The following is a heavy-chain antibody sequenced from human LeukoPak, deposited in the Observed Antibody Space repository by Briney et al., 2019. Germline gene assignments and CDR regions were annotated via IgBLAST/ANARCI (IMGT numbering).Heavy chain of an antibody. CDR3: ARAVAASLFGI. J-gene: IGHJ3*02. Sequence: GGSLRLSCAASGFTFSSYEMNWVRQAPGKGLEWVSYISSSGSTIYYADSVKGRFTISRDNAKNSLCLQMNSLRAEDTAVYYCARAVAASLFGIWGQGTMVTVSS. CDR1: GFTFSSYE. D-gene: IGHD6-25*01. V-gene: IGHV3-48*03. CDR2: ISSSGSTI.